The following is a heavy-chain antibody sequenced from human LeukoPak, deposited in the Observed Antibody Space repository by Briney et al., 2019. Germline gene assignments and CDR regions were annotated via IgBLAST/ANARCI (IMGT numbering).Heavy chain of an antibody. Sequence: ASVKVSCKASGYTFTGYYMHWVRQAPGQGLEWMGWINPNSGGTNYAQKFQGRVTMTRDTSISTAYMELRSLRSDDTAVYYCARDRFLEWLSPKKYYMDVWGKGTTVTVSS. J-gene: IGHJ6*03. CDR2: INPNSGGT. CDR1: GYTFTGYY. D-gene: IGHD3-3*01. V-gene: IGHV1-2*02. CDR3: ARDRFLEWLSPKKYYMDV.